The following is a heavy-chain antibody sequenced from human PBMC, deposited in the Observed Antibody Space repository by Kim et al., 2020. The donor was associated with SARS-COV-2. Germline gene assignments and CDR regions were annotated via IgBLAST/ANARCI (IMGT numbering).Heavy chain of an antibody. V-gene: IGHV3-30*04. CDR2: ISYDGSNK. CDR1: GFTFSSYA. D-gene: IGHD1-26*01. CDR3: AREGGSYLPIDFQH. Sequence: GGSLRLSCAASGFTFSSYAMHWVRQAPGKGLEWAAVISYDGSNKYYADSVKGRFTISRDNSKNTLYLQMNSLRAEDTAVYYCAREGGSYLPIDFQHWGQGTLVTVSS. J-gene: IGHJ1*01.